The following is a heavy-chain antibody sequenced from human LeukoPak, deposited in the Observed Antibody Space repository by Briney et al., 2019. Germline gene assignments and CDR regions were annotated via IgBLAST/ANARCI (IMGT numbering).Heavy chain of an antibody. CDR3: ASLGGFGSTLDY. D-gene: IGHD3-16*01. CDR1: GFTFSSYW. J-gene: IGHJ4*02. Sequence: GGSLRLSCAASGFTFSSYWMTWVRQAPGKGLEWVANIKQDGSEKYYVDSVKGRFTVSRDNAKNSLYLQMNTLRAEDTAVYFCASLGGFGSTLDYWGQGTLVTVSS. CDR2: IKQDGSEK. V-gene: IGHV3-7*01.